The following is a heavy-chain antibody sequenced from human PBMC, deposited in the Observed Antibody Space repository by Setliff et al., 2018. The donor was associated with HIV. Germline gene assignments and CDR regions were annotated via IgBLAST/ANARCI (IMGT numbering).Heavy chain of an antibody. D-gene: IGHD1-26*01. CDR1: GGSFSGYY. J-gene: IGHJ5*02. CDR3: ASRPGSGSYHNWFGP. CDR2: LNHRGST. Sequence: SETLSLTCAVYGGSFSGYYWSWIRQPPGEGLEWIGELNHRGSTNYNPSLKSRLTITVDTSKNQFSLKLSSVSAADAAVYYCASRPGSGSYHNWFGPWGQGTLVTVS. V-gene: IGHV4-34*01.